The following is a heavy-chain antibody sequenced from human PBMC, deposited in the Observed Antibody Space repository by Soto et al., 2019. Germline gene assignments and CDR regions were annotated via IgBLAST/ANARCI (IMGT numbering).Heavy chain of an antibody. Sequence: GASVKVSCKASGGTFSTYTLSWVRQAPGQGLEWMGRTIPFLGIANYAQKFQGRVTITADKSTSTAYMELSSLRSEDTAVYYCARAGNSSGYYSYGMDVWGQGTTVTVSS. V-gene: IGHV1-69*02. J-gene: IGHJ6*02. D-gene: IGHD3-22*01. CDR1: GGTFSTYT. CDR2: TIPFLGIA. CDR3: ARAGNSSGYYSYGMDV.